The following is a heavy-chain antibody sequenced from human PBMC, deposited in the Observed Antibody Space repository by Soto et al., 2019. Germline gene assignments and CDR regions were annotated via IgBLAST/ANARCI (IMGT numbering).Heavy chain of an antibody. J-gene: IGHJ4*02. Sequence: GFLRVSCTASGLKFGDFGMHRVRQATGKGLEWVGRIRNKAKNYATSYAASVKVRITISRDDSKNTVYLQMDSLKTEDTFVYYWTRYYNKTGGYFDYWGRGPLVTV. CDR1: GLKFGDFG. D-gene: IGHD3-22*01. CDR2: IRNKAKNYAT. CDR3: TRYYNKTGGYFDY. V-gene: IGHV3-73*01.